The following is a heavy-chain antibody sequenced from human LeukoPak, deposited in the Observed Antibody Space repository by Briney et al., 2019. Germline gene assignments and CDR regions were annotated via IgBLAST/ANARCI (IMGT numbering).Heavy chain of an antibody. CDR2: IKQDGSEK. CDR3: ARDGIRFWYYFDY. Sequence: PGGSLRLSCAASGFTFNSYWMSWVRQAPGKGLEWVANIKQDGSEKYYVDSVKGRFTISRDNAKNSLYLQMNSLRAEDTAVYYCARDGIRFWYYFDYWGQGTLVTVSS. V-gene: IGHV3-7*01. J-gene: IGHJ4*02. D-gene: IGHD3-3*01. CDR1: GFTFNSYW.